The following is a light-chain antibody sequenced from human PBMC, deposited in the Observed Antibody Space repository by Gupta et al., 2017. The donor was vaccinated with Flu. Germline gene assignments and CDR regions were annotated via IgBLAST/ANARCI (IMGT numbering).Light chain of an antibody. Sequence: SVKLTCTLSSGHSTYAIAWHQQQPEKGPRYLMRLNSDGSHSKGDGIPDRFSGSSSGAERYLTISSLQSEDEADYYCQTGGSGIVFGGGTKLTVL. V-gene: IGLV4-69*01. CDR2: LNSDGSH. CDR1: SGHSTYA. CDR3: QTGGSGIV. J-gene: IGLJ2*01.